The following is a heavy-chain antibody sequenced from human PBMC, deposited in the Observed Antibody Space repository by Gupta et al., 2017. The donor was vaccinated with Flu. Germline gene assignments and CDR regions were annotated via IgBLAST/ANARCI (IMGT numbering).Heavy chain of an antibody. J-gene: IGHJ5*02. D-gene: IGHD5-24*01. CDR3: ARNRGWQQFDD. Sequence: EVQLVESGGGLVQPGGSLRLSCAVSGFKFSSYWMDWVRQAPGKGLEWVANIGTDDSVKNYAASVKGRFTISRDNAEDSLYLQMNSLRADDTALYYCARNRGWQQFDDWGQGALVTVSS. V-gene: IGHV3-7*01. CDR2: IGTDDSVK. CDR1: GFKFSSYW.